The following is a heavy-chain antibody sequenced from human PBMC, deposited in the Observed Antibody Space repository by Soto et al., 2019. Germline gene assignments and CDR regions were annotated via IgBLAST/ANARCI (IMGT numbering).Heavy chain of an antibody. Sequence: GASVKVSCKASGYTFSGYYIHWLRQAPGQGLEWMGWINPNSGGTNYAQKFQGRVTVTRDTPTSTAYMELGRLTSDDTAVYYCARSLTEGYCTITGCYTRPLYGMDVWGQGTTVTSP. CDR1: GYTFSGYY. J-gene: IGHJ6*02. CDR3: ARSLTEGYCTITGCYTRPLYGMDV. CDR2: INPNSGGT. D-gene: IGHD2-2*02. V-gene: IGHV1-2*02.